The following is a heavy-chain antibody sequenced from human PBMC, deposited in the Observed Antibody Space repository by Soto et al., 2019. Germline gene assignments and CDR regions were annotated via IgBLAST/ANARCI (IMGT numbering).Heavy chain of an antibody. V-gene: IGHV3-23*01. CDR1: GLTISSYA. CDR3: AKAISIAASGTDY. CDR2: ISGSGGST. J-gene: IGHJ4*02. D-gene: IGHD6-13*01. Sequence: EVQLLESGGGLVQPGGSLRLSCAASGLTISSYAMSWVRQAPGKGLEWVSAISGSGGSTYYADSVKGRFTISRDNSKNTLYRQANSLRAEDTAVYYCAKAISIAASGTDYWGQGTLVTVSS.